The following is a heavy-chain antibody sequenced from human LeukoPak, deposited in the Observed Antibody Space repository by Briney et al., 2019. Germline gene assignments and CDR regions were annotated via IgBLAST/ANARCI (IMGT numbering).Heavy chain of an antibody. V-gene: IGHV3-64D*09. D-gene: IGHD6-19*01. CDR1: GFTFSSYA. Sequence: PGGTLRLSCSASGFTFSSYAMHSVRQAPGKGLEYVSAISSNGGSTFYADSVKGRFTISRDNSKNTLYLQMSSLRAEDTAVYYCVKRHIAVAASSFDDWGQGTLVTVSS. CDR2: ISSNGGST. CDR3: VKRHIAVAASSFDD. J-gene: IGHJ4*02.